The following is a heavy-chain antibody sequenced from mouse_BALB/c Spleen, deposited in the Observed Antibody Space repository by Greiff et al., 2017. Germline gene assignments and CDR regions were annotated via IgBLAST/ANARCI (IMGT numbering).Heavy chain of an antibody. CDR3: AVYYGNFQAWFAY. V-gene: IGHV3-2*02. D-gene: IGHD2-1*01. CDR2: ISYSGSP. Sequence: EVQLQQSGPGLVKPSQSLSLTCTVTGYSITSDYAWNWIRQFPGNTLEWMGYISYSGSPSYNPSLKRRISITRDTSKNQFFLQLNSVTTEDTATYYCAVYYGNFQAWFAYWGQGTLVTVSA. J-gene: IGHJ3*01. CDR1: GYSITSDYA.